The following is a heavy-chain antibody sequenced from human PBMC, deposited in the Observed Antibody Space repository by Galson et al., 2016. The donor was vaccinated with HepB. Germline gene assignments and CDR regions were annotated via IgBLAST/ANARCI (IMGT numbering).Heavy chain of an antibody. J-gene: IGHJ3*01. D-gene: IGHD5-18*01. CDR3: ARSGYKYGSDAFDL. V-gene: IGHV4-31*03. CDR1: GGSITSGHFY. Sequence: TLSLTCTVSGGSITSGHFYWNWIRHHPGKGLEWIGHIYFSGSTHYNLSLKSRLTISLDMANNQFSLNLKSVTAADTAVYYCARSGYKYGSDAFDLWGQGTMVTVSS. CDR2: IYFSGST.